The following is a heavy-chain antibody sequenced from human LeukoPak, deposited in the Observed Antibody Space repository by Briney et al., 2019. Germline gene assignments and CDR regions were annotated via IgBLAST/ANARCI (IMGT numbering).Heavy chain of an antibody. D-gene: IGHD1-26*01. J-gene: IGHJ4*02. V-gene: IGHV1-69*05. CDR2: IIPIFGTA. CDR1: GYTFTSYG. CDR3: ASGYSGSYYGQDY. Sequence: GASVKVSCKASGYTFTSYGISWVRQAPGQGLEWMGGIIPIFGTANYAQKFQGRVTITTDESTSTAYMELSSLRSEDTAVYYCASGYSGSYYGQDYWGQGTLVTVSS.